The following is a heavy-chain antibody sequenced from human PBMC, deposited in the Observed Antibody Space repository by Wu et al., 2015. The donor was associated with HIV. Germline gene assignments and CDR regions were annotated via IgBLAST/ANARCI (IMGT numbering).Heavy chain of an antibody. CDR1: GGTFSSYA. CDR2: IIPIFGTA. J-gene: IGHJ3*02. CDR3: ARVPYSGSYSPTDAAFDI. V-gene: IGHV1-69*12. Sequence: QVQLVQSGAEVKKPGSSVKVSCKASGGTFSSYAISWVRQAPGQGLEWMGGIIPIFGTANYAQKFQGRVTITADESTSTAYMELSSLRSEDTAVYYCARVPYSGSYSPTDAAFDIWGQGTMVTVSS. D-gene: IGHD1-26*01.